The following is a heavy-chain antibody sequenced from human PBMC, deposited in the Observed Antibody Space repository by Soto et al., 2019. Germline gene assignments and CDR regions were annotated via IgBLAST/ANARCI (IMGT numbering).Heavy chain of an antibody. Sequence: QVQLQESGPGLVKPSETLSLTCTVSGDSVRSRNYYLSWIRQAPGTGLEWIGYVYDSVNYDSGRTNYTPPINSRVTISLDTASHQFSLNLTSVTAADTAVYYCARASDFWDDAYMRTFDIWGQGTRSPSLQ. J-gene: IGHJ3*02. CDR3: ARASDFWDDAYMRTFDI. V-gene: IGHV4-61*01. D-gene: IGHD3-3*01. CDR2: VYDSVNYDSGRT. CDR1: GDSVRSRNYY.